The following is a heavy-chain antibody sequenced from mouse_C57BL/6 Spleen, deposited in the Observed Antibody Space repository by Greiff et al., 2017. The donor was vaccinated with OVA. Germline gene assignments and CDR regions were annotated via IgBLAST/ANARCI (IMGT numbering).Heavy chain of an antibody. V-gene: IGHV1-69*01. CDR3: ARYGSSPVRFDY. D-gene: IGHD1-1*01. CDR1: GPHFPLYS. Sequence: QVQLQQPGAELVMPGASVKLSCKASGPHFPLYSMHWVKQRPGQGLEWIGEIDPSDSYTNYNQKFKGKSTLTVDKSSSTAYMQLSSLTSEDSAVYYCARYGSSPVRFDYWGQGTTLTVSS. CDR2: IDPSDSYT. J-gene: IGHJ2*01.